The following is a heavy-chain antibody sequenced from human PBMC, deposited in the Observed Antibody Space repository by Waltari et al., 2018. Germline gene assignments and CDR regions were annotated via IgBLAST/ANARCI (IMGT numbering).Heavy chain of an antibody. V-gene: IGHV4-59*01. CDR1: GGSISSYY. D-gene: IGHD6-19*01. Sequence: QVQLQESGPGLVKPSETLSLTCTVSGGSISSYYWSWIRQPPGKGLEWIGYIYYSGSTNYNPSLKSRVTISVDTSKNQFSMKLSSVTAADTAVYYCAIGYSSGWYYAFDIWGQGTMVTVSS. J-gene: IGHJ3*02. CDR3: AIGYSSGWYYAFDI. CDR2: IYYSGST.